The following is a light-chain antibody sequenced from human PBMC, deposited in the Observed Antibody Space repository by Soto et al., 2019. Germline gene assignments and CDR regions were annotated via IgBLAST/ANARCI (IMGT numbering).Light chain of an antibody. Sequence: EIVMTQSPGTLSLSPCEGAALSCRASQSVSTSYVAWYQQKFGQAPRLLIYDAFSRATGIPDRFSASGSGTDFTLTISRLEPEDFAVYYCQQYKTFGQGTKVDIK. J-gene: IGKJ1*01. V-gene: IGKV3-20*01. CDR1: QSVSTSY. CDR2: DAF. CDR3: QQYKT.